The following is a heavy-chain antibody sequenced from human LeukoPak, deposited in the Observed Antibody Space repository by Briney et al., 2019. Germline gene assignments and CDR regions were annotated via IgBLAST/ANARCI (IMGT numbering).Heavy chain of an antibody. J-gene: IGHJ4*02. Sequence: ASVKVSCKASGYTFTSYDINWVRQATGQGLEWMGWMNPNSDNTGYAQKFQGRVTMTRNTTISTAYMELSSLRSEDTAVYYCARGLWYYDFWSGYYPLDYWGQGTLVTVSS. D-gene: IGHD3-3*01. V-gene: IGHV1-8*01. CDR3: ARGLWYYDFWSGYYPLDY. CDR2: MNPNSDNT. CDR1: GYTFTSYD.